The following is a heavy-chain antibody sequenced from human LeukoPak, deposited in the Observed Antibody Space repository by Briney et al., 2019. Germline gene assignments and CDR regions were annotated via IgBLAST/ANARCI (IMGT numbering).Heavy chain of an antibody. CDR3: ARGRDTVGYGIFDY. CDR1: DGSISSYH. D-gene: IGHD2-8*02. CDR2: IHTSGTT. Sequence: SETLSLTCTVSDGSISSYHWSWIRQPAGKGLEWIGRIHTSGTTNYNPSLKSRVAMSVDASKNQFSLKVSSVTAADTAVYYCARGRDTVGYGIFDYWGQGTLRTVSS. V-gene: IGHV4-4*07. J-gene: IGHJ4*02.